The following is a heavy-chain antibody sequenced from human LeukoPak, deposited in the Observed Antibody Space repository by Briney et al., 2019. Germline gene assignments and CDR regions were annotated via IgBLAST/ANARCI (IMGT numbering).Heavy chain of an antibody. J-gene: IGHJ4*02. CDR2: IYSGGST. V-gene: IGHV3-53*01. CDR1: EFTFRSNY. Sequence: PGGSLRLSCAASEFTFRSNYMSWVRQAPGKGLEWVSVIYSGGSTYYADSVKGRFTISRDNSKNTLYLQMNSLRAEGTAVSYCARDQGGPRDYWGQGTLVTVSS. CDR3: ARDQGGPRDY. D-gene: IGHD2-15*01.